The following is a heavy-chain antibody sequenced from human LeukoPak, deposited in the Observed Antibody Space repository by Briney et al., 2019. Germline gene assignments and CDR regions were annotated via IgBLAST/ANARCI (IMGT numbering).Heavy chain of an antibody. V-gene: IGHV3-23*01. Sequence: PGGSLRLSCAASGFTFSSYAMSWVRQAPGKGLEWVSAISGSGGSTYYADSVKGRFTISRDNSKNTLYLQMNSLRAEDTAVYYCAKDLVLLWFGELSGFDYWGQGTLVTVSS. D-gene: IGHD3-10*01. CDR2: ISGSGGST. J-gene: IGHJ4*02. CDR1: GFTFSSYA. CDR3: AKDLVLLWFGELSGFDY.